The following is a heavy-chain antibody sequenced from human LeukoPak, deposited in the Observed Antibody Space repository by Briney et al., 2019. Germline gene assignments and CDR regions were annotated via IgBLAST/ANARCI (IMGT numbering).Heavy chain of an antibody. V-gene: IGHV1-24*01. D-gene: IGHD2-2*01. CDR2: FDPEDGET. CDR1: GYTLTELS. J-gene: IGHJ4*02. Sequence: ASVKVSCKVSGYTLTELSMHWVRQPPGKGLEWMGGFDPEDGETIYAQKFQGRVTMTEDTSTDTAYMELSSLRSEDTAVYYCATGLEYQLLFYFDYWGQGTLVTVSS. CDR3: ATGLEYQLLFYFDY.